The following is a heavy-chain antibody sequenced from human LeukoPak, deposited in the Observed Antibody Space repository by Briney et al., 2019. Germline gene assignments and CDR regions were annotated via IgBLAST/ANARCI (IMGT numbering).Heavy chain of an antibody. D-gene: IGHD6-19*01. J-gene: IGHJ5*02. Sequence: GESLRLSRAASGFTFSNYAMYWVRQAPGKGLQWVSSIDASGGATYYADSVKGRFTISRDNSKNTFYLQMNSLRAEDTAVYSCAKGSGSGWYGWFAPWGQGTLVTVSS. V-gene: IGHV3-23*01. CDR2: IDASGGAT. CDR3: AKGSGSGWYGWFAP. CDR1: GFTFSNYA.